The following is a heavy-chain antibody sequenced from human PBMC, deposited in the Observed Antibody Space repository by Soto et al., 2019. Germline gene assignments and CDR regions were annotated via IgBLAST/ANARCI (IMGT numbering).Heavy chain of an antibody. V-gene: IGHV3-66*01. Sequence: GSLRLSCAASGFTVSSNYMSWVRQAPGKGLEWVSVIYSGGSTYYADSVKGRFTISRDNSKNTLYLQMNSLRAEDTAVYYCATSLWFGDPEYFQHWGQGTLVTVSS. J-gene: IGHJ1*01. CDR1: GFTVSSNY. D-gene: IGHD3-10*01. CDR2: IYSGGST. CDR3: ATSLWFGDPEYFQH.